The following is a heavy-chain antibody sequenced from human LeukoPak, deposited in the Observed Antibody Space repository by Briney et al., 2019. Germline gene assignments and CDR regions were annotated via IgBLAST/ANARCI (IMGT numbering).Heavy chain of an antibody. J-gene: IGHJ6*03. CDR1: GFTFSNYA. Sequence: PGGSLRLSCVASGFTFSNYAMNWVRQAPGKGLEWVSAISGSGGSTYYADSVKGRFTISRDNSKNTLYLQMNSLRAEDTAVYYCAKDRWIQLWLRYYYYMDVWGKGTTVTVSS. CDR3: AKDRWIQLWLRYYYYMDV. D-gene: IGHD5-18*01. V-gene: IGHV3-23*01. CDR2: ISGSGGST.